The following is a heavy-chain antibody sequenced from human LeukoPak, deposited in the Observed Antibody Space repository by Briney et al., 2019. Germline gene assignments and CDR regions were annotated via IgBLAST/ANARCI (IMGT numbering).Heavy chain of an antibody. CDR3: ARDGRESGQNYYYYYYMDV. D-gene: IGHD5-12*01. CDR2: ISYDGSNK. Sequence: GGSLRLSCAASGFTFSSYAMHWVRRAPGKGLEWVAVISYDGSNKYYADSVKGRFTISRDNSKNTLYLQMNSLRAEDTAVYYCARDGRESGQNYYYYYYMDVWGKGTTVTVSS. CDR1: GFTFSSYA. J-gene: IGHJ6*03. V-gene: IGHV3-30*04.